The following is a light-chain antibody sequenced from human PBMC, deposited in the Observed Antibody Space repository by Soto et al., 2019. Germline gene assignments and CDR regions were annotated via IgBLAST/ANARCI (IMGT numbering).Light chain of an antibody. CDR1: ALPKQY. CDR2: KDS. J-gene: IGLJ2*01. V-gene: IGLV3-25*03. CDR3: QSADSSGTVV. Sequence: SYELTQPPSVSVSPGQTARITCSGDALPKQYAYWYQQKPGQAPVLVIYKDSERPSGIPERFSGSSSGTTVTLTISGVQAEDEADYYCQSADSSGTVVFGGGTKHTVL.